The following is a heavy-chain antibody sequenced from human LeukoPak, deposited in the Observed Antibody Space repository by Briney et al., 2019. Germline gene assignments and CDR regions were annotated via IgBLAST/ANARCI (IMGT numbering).Heavy chain of an antibody. CDR2: IYTSGST. V-gene: IGHV4-4*07. CDR3: AREEVVVPAAIRTDAFDI. J-gene: IGHJ3*02. CDR1: GYSISSGYY. D-gene: IGHD2-2*01. Sequence: PSETLSLTCTVSGYSISSGYYWGWIRQPAGKGLEWIGRIYTSGSTNYNPSLKSRVTMSVDTSKNQFSPKLSSVTAADTAVYYCAREEVVVPAAIRTDAFDIWGQGTMVTVSS.